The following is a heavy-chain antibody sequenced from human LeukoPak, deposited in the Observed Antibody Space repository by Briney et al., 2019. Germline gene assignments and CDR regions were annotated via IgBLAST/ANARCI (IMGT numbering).Heavy chain of an antibody. D-gene: IGHD3-10*01. V-gene: IGHV1-18*01. CDR1: GYTFTSYG. CDR3: ARRPDKNGSGSYWYYFDY. Sequence: ASVKVSCKASGYTFTSYGISWVRQAPGQGLEWMGWISAYNGNTNYAQKLQGRVTMTTDTSTSTAYMELRSLRSDDTAVYYCARRPDKNGSGSYWYYFDYWGQGTLVTVSS. CDR2: ISAYNGNT. J-gene: IGHJ4*02.